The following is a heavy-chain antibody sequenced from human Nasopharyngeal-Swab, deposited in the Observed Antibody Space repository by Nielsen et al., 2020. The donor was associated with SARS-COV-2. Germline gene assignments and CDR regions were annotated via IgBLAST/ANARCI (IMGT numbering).Heavy chain of an antibody. Sequence: SEILSLTCTVSGGSISSYYWSWIRQPPGKGLEWIGYIYYSGSTNYNPSLKSRVTISVDTSKNQFSLKLSSVTAADTAVYYCARGYCSGGSCSYYFDYWGQGTLVTVSS. CDR2: IYYSGST. CDR3: ARGYCSGGSCSYYFDY. CDR1: GGSISSYY. J-gene: IGHJ4*02. V-gene: IGHV4-59*01. D-gene: IGHD2-15*01.